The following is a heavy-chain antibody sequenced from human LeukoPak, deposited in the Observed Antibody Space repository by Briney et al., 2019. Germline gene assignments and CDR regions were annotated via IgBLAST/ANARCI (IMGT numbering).Heavy chain of an antibody. Sequence: ASVKVSCKASGYTFTSYAMHWVRQAPGQRLEWMGWINAGNGNTKYSQKFQGRVTITRDTSASTAYMELSSLRSEDTAVYYCARDDSSGWTFDYWGQGTLVTVSS. CDR1: GYTFTSYA. V-gene: IGHV1-3*01. CDR2: INAGNGNT. J-gene: IGHJ4*02. CDR3: ARDDSSGWTFDY. D-gene: IGHD6-19*01.